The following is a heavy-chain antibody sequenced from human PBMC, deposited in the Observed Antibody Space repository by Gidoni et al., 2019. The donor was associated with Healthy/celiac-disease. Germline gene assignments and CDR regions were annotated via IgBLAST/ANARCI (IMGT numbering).Heavy chain of an antibody. CDR2: ISWNSGSI. CDR1: GFTFDDYA. V-gene: IGHV3-9*01. D-gene: IGHD3-10*01. Sequence: EVQLVESGEGLVQPGRSLRLSCAASGFTFDDYAMHWVRQAPGKGLEWVSGISWNSGSIGYADSVKGRFTISRDNAKNSLYLQMNSLRAEDTALYYCAKDFIWFGELLPPTFDYWGQGTLVTVSS. CDR3: AKDFIWFGELLPPTFDY. J-gene: IGHJ4*02.